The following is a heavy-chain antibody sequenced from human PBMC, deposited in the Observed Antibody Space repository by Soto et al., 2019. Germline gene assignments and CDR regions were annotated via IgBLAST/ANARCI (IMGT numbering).Heavy chain of an antibody. CDR3: AKYGGWAYYYGSGSQVAYMDV. CDR2: VTGSGGST. CDR1: GFTFGSYA. J-gene: IGHJ6*03. Sequence: GGSLRLSCAASGFTFGSYAMTWVRHAPGRGLDWVSAVTGSGGSTKYADSAKGRFTISRDNSNNTLYLQMNSLRAEDTAVYYCAKYGGWAYYYGSGSQVAYMDVWGKGTTVTVSS. D-gene: IGHD3-10*01. V-gene: IGHV3-23*01.